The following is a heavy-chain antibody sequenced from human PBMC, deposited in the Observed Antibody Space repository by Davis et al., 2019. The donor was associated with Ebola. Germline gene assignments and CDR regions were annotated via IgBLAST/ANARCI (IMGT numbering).Heavy chain of an antibody. Sequence: GESLKISCAASGFTFSSYAMSWVRQAPGKGLEWVSAISGSGGSTYYADSVKGRFTISRDNSKNTLYLQMNSLRAEDTAVYYCAKVTDRVRWLQLRDYWGQGTLVTVSS. CDR3: AKVTDRVRWLQLRDY. D-gene: IGHD5-24*01. V-gene: IGHV3-23*01. CDR2: ISGSGGST. CDR1: GFTFSSYA. J-gene: IGHJ4*02.